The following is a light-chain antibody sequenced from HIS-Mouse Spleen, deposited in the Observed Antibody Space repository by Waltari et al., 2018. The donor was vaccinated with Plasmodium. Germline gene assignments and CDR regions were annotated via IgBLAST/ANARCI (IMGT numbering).Light chain of an antibody. V-gene: IGLV2-23*01. Sequence: QSALTQPASVSGSPGQSITIPCTGTRSDVGSSNLVSWYQQHPGKAPKLMIYEGSKRPSGVSNRFSGSKSGNTASMTISGLQAEDEADYYCCSYAGSSTNWVFGGGTKLTVL. J-gene: IGLJ3*02. CDR3: CSYAGSSTNWV. CDR2: EGS. CDR1: RSDVGSSNL.